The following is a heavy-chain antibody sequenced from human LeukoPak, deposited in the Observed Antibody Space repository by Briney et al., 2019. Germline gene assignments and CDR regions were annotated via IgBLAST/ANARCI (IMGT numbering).Heavy chain of an antibody. D-gene: IGHD1-1*01. CDR2: IRSNGDTA. CDR1: GFTFSSIA. CDR3: AKGQELDDGVFDS. V-gene: IGHV3-23*01. Sequence: GSLRLSCTASGFTFSSIALTWVRQAPGQGLGCVSTIRSNGDTAYNADSVNRRFTISRDNSKKTLYLQMDSLRVEDTAIYYCAKGQELDDGVFDSWGQGTLVTVSS. J-gene: IGHJ4*02.